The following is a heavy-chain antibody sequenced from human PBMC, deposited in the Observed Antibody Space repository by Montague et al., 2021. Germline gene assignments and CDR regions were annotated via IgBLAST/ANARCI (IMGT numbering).Heavy chain of an antibody. CDR1: GFTFSSYG. CDR3: ARDQVWPIAAAGTSYSYYAMDV. V-gene: IGHV3-30*04. Sequence: SLRLSCAASGFTFSSYGMHWVRQAPGKGLEWVTLISYDGSNKDYADSVKGRFTISRDNSKNTLYLQMNSLRADDTAVYYRARDQVWPIAAAGTSYSYYAMDVWGQGTTVTVSS. CDR2: ISYDGSNK. D-gene: IGHD6-13*01. J-gene: IGHJ6*02.